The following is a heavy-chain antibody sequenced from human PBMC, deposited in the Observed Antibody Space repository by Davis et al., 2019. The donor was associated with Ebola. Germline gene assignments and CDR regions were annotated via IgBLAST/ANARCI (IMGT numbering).Heavy chain of an antibody. CDR2: INPTGGST. J-gene: IGHJ6*02. CDR3: ARDGRAARVNGMDV. CDR1: GYIFTSYY. V-gene: IGHV1-46*01. D-gene: IGHD6-6*01. Sequence: ASVMVTCKASGYIFTSYYMHCVRHPPPQELEWMVLINPTGGSTSYAQKFQGSLTTTRDTSTSTVYMELISLRPEDTPVYYCARDGRAARVNGMDVWGQGTTVTVSS.